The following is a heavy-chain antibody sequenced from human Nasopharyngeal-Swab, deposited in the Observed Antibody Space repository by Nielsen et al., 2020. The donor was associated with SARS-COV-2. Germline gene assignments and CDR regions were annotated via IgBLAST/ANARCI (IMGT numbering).Heavy chain of an antibody. CDR2: ISSDGSDK. CDR3: ARTDRGGSYFSQYYYYMDV. CDR1: GFTFSSYA. V-gene: IGHV3-30*03. D-gene: IGHD1-26*01. Sequence: GESLNISCAASGFTFSSYAMHWVRQAPGKGLEWVAVISSDGSDKFYADSVKGRFSISRDTSRSAVYLQMNSLRAEDTALYYCARTDRGGSYFSQYYYYMDVWGTGTTVTVSS. J-gene: IGHJ6*03.